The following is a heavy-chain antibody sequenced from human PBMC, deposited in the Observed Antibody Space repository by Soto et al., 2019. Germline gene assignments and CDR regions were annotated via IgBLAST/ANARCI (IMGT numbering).Heavy chain of an antibody. V-gene: IGHV5-51*01. D-gene: IGHD2-2*02. CDR2: IYPGDSDT. CDR3: ARRSGPAAIGRVPGYYYYYGMDV. J-gene: IGHJ6*02. CDR1: GYSFTSYW. Sequence: PGESLKISCKGSGYSFTSYWIGWVRQMPGKGLEWMGIIYPGDSDTRYSPSFQGQVTISADKSISTAYLQWSSLKASDTAMYYCARRSGPAAIGRVPGYYYYYGMDVWGQGTTVTVSS.